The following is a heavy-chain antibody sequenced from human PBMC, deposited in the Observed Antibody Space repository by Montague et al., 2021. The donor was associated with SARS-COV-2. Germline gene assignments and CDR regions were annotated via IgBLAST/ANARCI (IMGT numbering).Heavy chain of an antibody. CDR1: GFTFSNYD. CDR2: ISTSAYTT. J-gene: IGHJ3*02. V-gene: IGHV3-48*03. D-gene: IGHD1-26*01. Sequence: SLRLSCAASGFTFSNYDMNWVRQAPGKGPEWISYISTSAYTTSYAGSVKGRFTISRDNGKNSLYLQMNSLRVEDTAVYYRTRDYRSIVGDGLDIWGQGTKGTVSS. CDR3: TRDYRSIVGDGLDI.